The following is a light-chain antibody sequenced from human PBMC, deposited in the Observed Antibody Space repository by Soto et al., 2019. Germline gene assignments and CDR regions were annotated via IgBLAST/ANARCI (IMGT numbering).Light chain of an antibody. CDR3: TSHAGRNNYV. CDR2: EVS. J-gene: IGLJ1*01. V-gene: IGLV2-8*01. Sequence: QSVLTQPPSASGSPGQSVTISCTGTSSDVGGYNYVSWYQQHPGKAPKLIISEVSKRPSGVPDRFSGSKSGNTASLTVSGLQAEDEADYYRTSHAGRNNYVFGTGTKVTV. CDR1: SSDVGGYNY.